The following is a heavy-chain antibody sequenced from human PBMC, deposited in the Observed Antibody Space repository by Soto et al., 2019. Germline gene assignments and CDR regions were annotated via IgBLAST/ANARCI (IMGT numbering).Heavy chain of an antibody. CDR2: IYYSGST. J-gene: IGHJ6*02. CDR3: GRGVGGSGSIDYYGMDV. CDR1: GGSISSYY. Sequence: SETLSLTCTVSGGSISSYYWSWIRQPPGKGLEWIGYIYYSGSTNYNPSLKSRVTISVDTSKNQFSLKLSSVTAADTAVYYCGRGVGGSGSIDYYGMDVWGQGTTVTVSS. D-gene: IGHD3-10*01. V-gene: IGHV4-59*01.